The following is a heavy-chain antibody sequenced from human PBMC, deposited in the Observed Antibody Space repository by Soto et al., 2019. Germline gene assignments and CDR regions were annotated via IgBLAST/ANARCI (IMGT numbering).Heavy chain of an antibody. CDR3: ARREIHGPIDY. V-gene: IGHV4-28*01. Sequence: QVQLQESGPGLVKPSDTLSLTCAVSGYSISSSNWWGWIRQPPGKGLEWIGYIYYSGTTYYNPSLQSRATMSVDTSKNQFSLKLTSVTAVDTAVYYCARREIHGPIDYWGQGTLVTVSS. CDR2: IYYSGTT. J-gene: IGHJ4*02. CDR1: GYSISSSNW. D-gene: IGHD1-26*01.